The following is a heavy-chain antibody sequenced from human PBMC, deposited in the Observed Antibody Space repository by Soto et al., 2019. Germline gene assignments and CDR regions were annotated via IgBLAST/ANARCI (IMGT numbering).Heavy chain of an antibody. V-gene: IGHV3-74*01. D-gene: IGHD6-19*01. Sequence: PGGSLRLSCAASGFTFITYWMHWVSQAPEKGLVWVSHISPDGTRTRYADFVKGRFIISSDDSKNMLYLQMNSLKIEDTAVYYCTTEYGYSSGQNDNWGQGTLVTVSS. CDR1: GFTFITYW. CDR3: TTEYGYSSGQNDN. CDR2: ISPDGTRT. J-gene: IGHJ4*02.